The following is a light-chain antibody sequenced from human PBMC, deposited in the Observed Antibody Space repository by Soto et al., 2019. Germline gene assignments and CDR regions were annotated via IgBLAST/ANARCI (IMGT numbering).Light chain of an antibody. CDR3: QQSFSSPVT. Sequence: DIQMTQSPASLSASVVDDVTITFLASQTISSFLNWHQQKVGKAPKVLMYAAASPQSGVPSRFSGSGSGTHFTLTITSLQPEDSATYYCQQSFSSPVTFGGGTRLEIK. J-gene: IGKJ5*01. V-gene: IGKV1-39*01. CDR1: QTISSF. CDR2: AAA.